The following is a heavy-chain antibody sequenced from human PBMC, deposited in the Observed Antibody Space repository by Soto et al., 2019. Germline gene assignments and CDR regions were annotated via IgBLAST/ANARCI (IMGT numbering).Heavy chain of an antibody. CDR3: ARAVTWGLDV. J-gene: IGHJ6*02. D-gene: IGHD3-10*01. Sequence: EVQLVESGGGLVQPGGSLRLSVAASGFPFIRYSWSWVRQAPGKGLEWVSYISRSSTGIHYADSVKGRFTISRDDATNSMHLQMNSLRDGDTAVYYCARAVTWGLDVWGQGTTVSISS. V-gene: IGHV3-48*02. CDR2: ISRSSTGI. CDR1: GFPFIRYS.